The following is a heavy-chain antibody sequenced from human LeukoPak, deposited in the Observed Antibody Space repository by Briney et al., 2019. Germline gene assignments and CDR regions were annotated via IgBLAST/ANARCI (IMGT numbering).Heavy chain of an antibody. Sequence: GGSLRLSCAASGFTVSSDYMAWVRQAPGKGLEWVSIIHRGGNTNYADSVKGRSTISRHNSKNTVYFQMDSLRTEDTAVYYCAKWAWYYYDSSGYFDYWGQGTLVTVSS. J-gene: IGHJ4*02. D-gene: IGHD3-22*01. CDR1: GFTVSSDY. V-gene: IGHV3-53*01. CDR3: AKWAWYYYDSSGYFDY. CDR2: IHRGGNT.